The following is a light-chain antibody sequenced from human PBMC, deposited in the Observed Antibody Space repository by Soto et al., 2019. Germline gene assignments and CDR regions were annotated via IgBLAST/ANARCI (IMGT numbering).Light chain of an antibody. CDR3: QQYSNWPIT. Sequence: VLNQASLTMSLPRGERAPLSCRASQSVSSYLAWYQQKPGQAPRLLIYDASNRATGIPDRFSGSGSGTDFTLTFSSLEPEDFAVYYCQQYSNWPITFGQGTRLEIK. V-gene: IGKV3-11*01. CDR1: QSVSSY. CDR2: DAS. J-gene: IGKJ5*01.